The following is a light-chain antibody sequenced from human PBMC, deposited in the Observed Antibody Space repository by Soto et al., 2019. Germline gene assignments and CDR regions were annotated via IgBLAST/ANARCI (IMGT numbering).Light chain of an antibody. CDR1: QGIGDT. J-gene: IGKJ4*01. CDR2: DTS. Sequence: EVVMRQSPATVSXSXXXXXXXXXXASQGIGDTLAWYQHKPGQTPRLLIYDTSTRATGVPTRFSGSRSGAEFTLTINSLQSEDFAVYYCQPYNNWPLTFGGGTKVDIK. V-gene: IGKV3-15*01. CDR3: QPYNNWPLT.